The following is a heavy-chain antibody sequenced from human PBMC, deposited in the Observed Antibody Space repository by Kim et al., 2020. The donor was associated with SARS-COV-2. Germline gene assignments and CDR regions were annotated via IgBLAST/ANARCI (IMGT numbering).Heavy chain of an antibody. Sequence: GESLRLSCGASGFSITTSGMHWVRQAPGKGLEWVAVIYHDGFSKYYAASVKGRFTVSRDNSKNTVFLLMNSLRSEDTATYYCARGDYGSGNYRGEDDF. CDR2: IYHDGFSK. V-gene: IGHV3-30*03. J-gene: IGHJ4*01. CDR3: ARGDYGSGNYRGEDDF. D-gene: IGHD3-10*01. CDR1: GFSITTSG.